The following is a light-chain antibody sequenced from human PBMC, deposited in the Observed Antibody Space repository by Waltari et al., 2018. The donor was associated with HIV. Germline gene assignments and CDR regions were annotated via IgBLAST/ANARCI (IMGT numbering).Light chain of an antibody. CDR1: QDISNY. CDR2: ATS. V-gene: IGKV1-16*01. CDR3: HQYNTFPLT. Sequence: DLQITQSPSFLSALVWDRVTISCRASQDISNYLGWFQQTPGKAPKSLIFATSSLQSGVPSRFLGAGSGTNFTLTIRSLQPEDFATYYCHQYNTFPLTFGRGTTVEIK. J-gene: IGKJ3*01.